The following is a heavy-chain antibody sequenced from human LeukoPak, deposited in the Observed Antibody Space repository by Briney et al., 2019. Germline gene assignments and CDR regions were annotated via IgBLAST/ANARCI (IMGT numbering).Heavy chain of an antibody. V-gene: IGHV1-2*02. CDR1: GYTFTGYY. Sequence: GASVKVSRKASGYTFTGYYMHWVRQAPGQGLEWMGWINSNSGGTNYAQKFQGRHTMTRDTSTTTAYMELNRLRSDDTAVYYCARVRRPEYSSSSYYYYMDVGGKGTAVTVSS. D-gene: IGHD6-6*01. CDR2: INSNSGGT. J-gene: IGHJ6*03. CDR3: ARVRRPEYSSSSYYYYMDV.